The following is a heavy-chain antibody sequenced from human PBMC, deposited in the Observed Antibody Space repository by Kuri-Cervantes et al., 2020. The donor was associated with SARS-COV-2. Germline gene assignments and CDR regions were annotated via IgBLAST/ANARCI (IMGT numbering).Heavy chain of an antibody. CDR3: ASGYSSGSHYYYYYMDV. CDR2: ISAYNGNT. Sequence: ASVKVSCRASGYTFTSYGISWVRQAPGQGLEWMGWISAYNGNTNYAQKLQGRVTMTTDESTSTAYMELSSLRPEDTAVYYCASGYSSGSHYYYYYMDVWGKGTTVTVSS. D-gene: IGHD6-19*01. J-gene: IGHJ6*03. CDR1: GYTFTSYG. V-gene: IGHV1-18*01.